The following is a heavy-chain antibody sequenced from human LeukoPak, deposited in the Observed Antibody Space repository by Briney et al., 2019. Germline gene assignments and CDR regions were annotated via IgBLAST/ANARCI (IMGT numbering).Heavy chain of an antibody. J-gene: IGHJ5*02. CDR2: IYYSGST. D-gene: IGHD7-27*01. CDR3: ARTWGYAWFDP. V-gene: IGHV4-59*08. Sequence: SETLSLTCTVSGGSIGSYYWSWIRQPPGKGLEWIGYIYYSGSTNYNPSLKSRVTISVDTSKNQFSLKLSSVTAADTAVYYCARTWGYAWFDPWGQGTLVTASS. CDR1: GGSIGSYY.